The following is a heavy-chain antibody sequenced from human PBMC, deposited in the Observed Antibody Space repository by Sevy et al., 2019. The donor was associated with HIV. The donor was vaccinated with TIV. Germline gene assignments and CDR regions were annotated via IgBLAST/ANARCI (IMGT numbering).Heavy chain of an antibody. V-gene: IGHV4-34*01. CDR1: GGSFSGYY. CDR2: INHSGST. CDR3: ARVAWYYDSSGYSRREYFDY. Sequence: SETLSLTCAVYGGSFSGYYWGWIRQPPGKGLEWIGEINHSGSTNYNPSLKSRVTISVDTSKNQFSLKLSSVTAADTAVYYCARVAWYYDSSGYSRREYFDYWGQGTLVTVSS. D-gene: IGHD3-22*01. J-gene: IGHJ4*02.